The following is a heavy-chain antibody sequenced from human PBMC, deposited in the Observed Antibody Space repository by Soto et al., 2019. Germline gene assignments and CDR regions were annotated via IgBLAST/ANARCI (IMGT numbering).Heavy chain of an antibody. J-gene: IGHJ3*02. CDR3: AKDGMNHNSVWDPFHI. CDR2: IVGGNDDT. D-gene: IGHD1-26*01. CDR1: GFTFSIYA. V-gene: IGHV3-23*01. Sequence: VPLLESGGGLVQPAGSLRLSCAASGFTFSIYAMSWVRQAPGKGLEWVSGIVGGNDDTYYADSVKGRFTISRDNSKSTLSLQMNGLRAEDTAVHYCAKDGMNHNSVWDPFHIWGQGAMVTVSS.